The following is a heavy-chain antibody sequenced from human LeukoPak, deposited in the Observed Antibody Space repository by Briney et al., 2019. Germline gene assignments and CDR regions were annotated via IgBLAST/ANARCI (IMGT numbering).Heavy chain of an antibody. CDR3: ARDFCSSEACPFRDDAFDI. Sequence: PGGSLRLSCAASGFTFSDYAMHWVRQAPDKGLEWVAVISYDESNKYYADSVKGRFTISRDNSKNTLYLQMNSLRAEDTAVYYCARDFCSSEACPFRDDAFDIWGQGTKVTVSS. CDR1: GFTFSDYA. CDR2: ISYDESNK. V-gene: IGHV3-30-3*01. D-gene: IGHD2-2*01. J-gene: IGHJ3*02.